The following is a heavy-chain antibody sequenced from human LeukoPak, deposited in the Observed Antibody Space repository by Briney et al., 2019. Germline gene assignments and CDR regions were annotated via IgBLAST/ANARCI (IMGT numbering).Heavy chain of an antibody. Sequence: PSETLSLTCTVSGGSISSSSYYWGWIRQPPGKGLEWIGSIYYSGSTYYNPSLKSRVTISVDTSKNQFSLKLSSVTAADTAVYYCARDDSASRASDWGQGTLVTVSS. CDR3: ARDDSASRASD. CDR2: IYYSGST. J-gene: IGHJ4*02. V-gene: IGHV4-39*02. CDR1: GGSISSSSYY. D-gene: IGHD1-26*01.